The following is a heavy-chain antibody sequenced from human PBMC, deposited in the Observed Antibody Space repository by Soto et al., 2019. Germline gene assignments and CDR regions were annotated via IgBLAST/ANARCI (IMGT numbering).Heavy chain of an antibody. J-gene: IGHJ6*02. D-gene: IGHD3-9*01. CDR1: GGSFSGYY. CDR2: INHSGST. CDR3: ARGGLLRYFDWSPGYYYYGMDV. V-gene: IGHV4-34*01. Sequence: SETLSLTCAVYGGSFSGYYWSWIRQPPGKGLEWIGEINHSGSTNYNPSLKSRVTISVDTSKNQFSLKLSSVTAADTAAYYCARGGLLRYFDWSPGYYYYGMDVWGQGTTVTVSS.